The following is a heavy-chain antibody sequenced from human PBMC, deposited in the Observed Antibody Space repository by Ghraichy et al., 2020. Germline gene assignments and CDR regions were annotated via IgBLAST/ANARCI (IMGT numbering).Heavy chain of an antibody. CDR1: GFTVSSNY. J-gene: IGHJ6*03. CDR3: ARDQYLVGENDYYYYYMDV. Sequence: GGSLRLSCAASGFTVSSNYMSWVRQAPGKGLEWVSVIYSGGSTYYADSVKGRFTISRDNSKNTLYLQMNSLRAEDTAVYYCARDQYLVGENDYYYYYMDVWGKGTTVTVSS. CDR2: IYSGGST. D-gene: IGHD3-10*01. V-gene: IGHV3-66*01.